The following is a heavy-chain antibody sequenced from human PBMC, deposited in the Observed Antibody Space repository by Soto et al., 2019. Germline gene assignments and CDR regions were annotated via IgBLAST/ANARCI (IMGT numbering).Heavy chain of an antibody. V-gene: IGHV1-18*01. Sequence: QVQLEQSGAEVKKPGASVRVSCKASGYSFNDYGMSWVRQAPGQGLEWMGWIGPYEGGTKHAQTFQGRVTMTVDTSTTTADMELRSLRSDDTAIYYCARCYCSVGSCYTCWHFDLWGPGTLVTVTA. J-gene: IGHJ2*01. CDR2: IGPYEGGT. CDR1: GYSFNDYG. D-gene: IGHD2-15*01. CDR3: ARCYCSVGSCYTCWHFDL.